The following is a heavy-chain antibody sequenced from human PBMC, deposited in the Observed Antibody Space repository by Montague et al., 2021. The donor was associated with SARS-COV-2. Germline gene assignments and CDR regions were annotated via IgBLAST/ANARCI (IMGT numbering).Heavy chain of an antibody. J-gene: IGHJ4*02. CDR1: GDSVSRIGVG. CDR3: ARDAFGYAKYYFDY. D-gene: IGHD3-16*01. V-gene: IGHV6-1*01. CDR2: TYYTSKWNN. Sequence: CAISGDSVSRIGVGWNWIRQSPSRGLEWLGSTYYTSKWNNDYTISVKSRISISPDTSKNQFSLQLKSVTPEDTAVYYCARDAFGYAKYYFDYWGQGTLVTVSS.